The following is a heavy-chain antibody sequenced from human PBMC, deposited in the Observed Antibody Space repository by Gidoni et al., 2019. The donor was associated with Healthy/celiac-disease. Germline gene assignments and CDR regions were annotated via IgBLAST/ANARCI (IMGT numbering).Heavy chain of an antibody. CDR1: GFTFSSDA. J-gene: IGHJ6*02. CDR3: AKCVVVVPAARMDV. Sequence: EVQLLESGGGLVQPGGSLRLSCAASGFTFSSDAMSWVRQAPGKGLEWVSAISGSGGSTYYADSVKGRFTISRDNSKNTLYLQMNSLRAEDTAVYYCAKCVVVVPAARMDVWGQGTTVTVSS. CDR2: ISGSGGST. D-gene: IGHD2-2*01. V-gene: IGHV3-23*01.